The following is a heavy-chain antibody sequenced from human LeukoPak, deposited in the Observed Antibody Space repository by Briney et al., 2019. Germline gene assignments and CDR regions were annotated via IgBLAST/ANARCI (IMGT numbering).Heavy chain of an antibody. CDR2: ISGSGGST. Sequence: GGSLRLSCAASGFTFSSYAMSWVSQAPGKGLEWDSAISGSGGSTYYADSVKGRFTISRDNAKNSLYLQMNSLRAEDTGGYYCARGGDIVVVPAAHWGQGTLVTVSS. CDR1: GFTFSSYA. J-gene: IGHJ4*02. D-gene: IGHD2-2*01. CDR3: ARGGDIVVVPAAH. V-gene: IGHV3-23*01.